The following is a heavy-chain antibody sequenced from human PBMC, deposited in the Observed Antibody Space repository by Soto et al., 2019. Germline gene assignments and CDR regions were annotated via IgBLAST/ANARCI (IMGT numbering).Heavy chain of an antibody. V-gene: IGHV4-39*01. CDR3: ATGTAAISPDV. D-gene: IGHD2-2*01. Sequence: PSATLSLTCTVPGGSISSSSYYWGWIRQPPGKGLEWIGSIYYSGSTYYNPSLKSRVTISVDTSKNQFSLKLSSVTAADTAVYYCATGTAAISPDVWGKGTTVT. J-gene: IGHJ6*03. CDR1: GGSISSSSYY. CDR2: IYYSGST.